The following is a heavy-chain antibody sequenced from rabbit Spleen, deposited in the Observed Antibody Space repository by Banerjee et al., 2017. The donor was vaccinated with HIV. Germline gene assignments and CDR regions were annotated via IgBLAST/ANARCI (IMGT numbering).Heavy chain of an antibody. Sequence: QQQLEESGGGLVKPGGTLTLTCKASGVDFSNKYYMCWVRQAPGKGLEWAACIYTADGSTTYASWAKGRFTITRSTSLNTVTLQLNSLTAADTATYFCARGAADTGWAYGLWGPGTLVTVS. J-gene: IGHJ4*01. V-gene: IGHV1S43*01. CDR1: GVDFSNKYY. CDR3: ARGAADTGWAYGL. D-gene: IGHD6-1*01. CDR2: IYTADGST.